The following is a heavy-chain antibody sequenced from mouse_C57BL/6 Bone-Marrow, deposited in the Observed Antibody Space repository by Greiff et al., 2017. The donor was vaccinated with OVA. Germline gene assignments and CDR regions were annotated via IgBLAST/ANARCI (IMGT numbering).Heavy chain of an antibody. J-gene: IGHJ4*01. V-gene: IGHV1-81*01. CDR2: IYPRSGNT. CDR1: GYTFTSYG. D-gene: IGHD1-1*01. Sequence: VHLVESGAELARPGASVKLSCKASGYTFTSYGISWVKQRTGQGLEWIGEIYPRSGNTYYNEKFKGKATLTADKSSSTAYMELRSLTSEDSAVYFCARSDYYGSPYYAMDYWGQGTSVTVSS. CDR3: ARSDYYGSPYYAMDY.